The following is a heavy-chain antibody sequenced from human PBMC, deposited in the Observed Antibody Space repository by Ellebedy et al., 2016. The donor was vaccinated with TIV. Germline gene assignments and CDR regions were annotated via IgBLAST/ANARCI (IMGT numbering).Heavy chain of an antibody. D-gene: IGHD3-10*01. J-gene: IGHJ5*01. CDR1: GFVFRRYG. CDR3: ARDGDFYGPGSGPTSLDS. V-gene: IGHV3-30*04. Sequence: GGSLRLSXEGSGFVFRRYGLHWVRQAPGKGLDWVAFISVDGSPKYHGDSVKGRFTISRDNSKNTLHLQMDNLEFEDTAMYYCARDGDFYGPGSGPTSLDSWGQGVRVTVSS. CDR2: ISVDGSPK.